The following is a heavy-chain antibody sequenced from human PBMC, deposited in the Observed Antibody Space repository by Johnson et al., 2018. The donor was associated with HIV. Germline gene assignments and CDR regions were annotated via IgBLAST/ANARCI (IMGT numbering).Heavy chain of an antibody. V-gene: IGHV3-64*01. J-gene: IGHJ3*02. Sequence: VQLVESGGGVVQPGRSLRLSCAASGFTFSSYAMHWVRQAPGKGLEYVSAISSNGGSAYYANSVKGRFTISRDNSKNTLYLQMGSLRIEDTALYYCARLDTGDGLDIWGQGTMVTVSS. CDR2: ISSNGGSA. CDR3: ARLDTGDGLDI. CDR1: GFTFSSYA. D-gene: IGHD7-27*01.